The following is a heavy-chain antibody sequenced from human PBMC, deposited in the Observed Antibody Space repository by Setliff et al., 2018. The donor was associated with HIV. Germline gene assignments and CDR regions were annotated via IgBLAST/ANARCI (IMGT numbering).Heavy chain of an antibody. CDR1: GYTFTSYS. D-gene: IGHD3-10*01. Sequence: SVKVSCKASGYTFTSYSMHWVRQAPGQGLEWMGGIIPIFGTANYAQKFQGRVTITTDESTSTAYMELSSLRSEDTAVYYCARSYYGSGISLDAFDIWGQGTMVTVSS. J-gene: IGHJ3*02. CDR2: IIPIFGTA. CDR3: ARSYYGSGISLDAFDI. V-gene: IGHV1-69*05.